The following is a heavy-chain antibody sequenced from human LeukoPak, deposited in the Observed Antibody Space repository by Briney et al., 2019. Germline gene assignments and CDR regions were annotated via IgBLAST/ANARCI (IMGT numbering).Heavy chain of an antibody. J-gene: IGHJ4*02. D-gene: IGHD6-19*01. CDR3: ARDHPYSSGWYAMSWYFDY. Sequence: GGSLRLSCAASGFTFISYWMSWVRQAPGKGLEWVAVISYDGSNKYYADSVKGRFTISRDNSKNTLYLQMNSLRAEDTAVYYCARDHPYSSGWYAMSWYFDYWGQGTLVTVSS. V-gene: IGHV3-30*03. CDR1: GFTFISYW. CDR2: ISYDGSNK.